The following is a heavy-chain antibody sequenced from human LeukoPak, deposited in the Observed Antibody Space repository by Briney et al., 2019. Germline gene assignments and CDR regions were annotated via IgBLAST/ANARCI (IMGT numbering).Heavy chain of an antibody. D-gene: IGHD3-16*01. CDR2: IRYDGSNK. CDR3: ARDRAVGVMIAFDI. V-gene: IGHV3-30*02. J-gene: IGHJ3*02. CDR1: GFTFSSYG. Sequence: PGGSLRLSCAASGFTFSSYGMHWVRQAPGKGLEWVAFIRYDGSNKYYADSVKGRFTISRDNAKNSLYLQMNSLRAEDTAVYYCARDRAVGVMIAFDIWGQGTTVTVSS.